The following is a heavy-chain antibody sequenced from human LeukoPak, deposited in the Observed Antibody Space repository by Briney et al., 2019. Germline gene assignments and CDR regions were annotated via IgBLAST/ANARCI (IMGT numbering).Heavy chain of an antibody. Sequence: GGSLRLSCAASGFTFSNYWMHWVRQAPGKGLEWVAVISYDGSNKYYADSVKGRFTISRDNSKNTLYLQMNSLRAEDTAVYYCARDTIAAAGWDYYFDYWGQGTLVTVSS. D-gene: IGHD6-13*01. V-gene: IGHV3-30-3*01. CDR1: GFTFSNYW. J-gene: IGHJ4*02. CDR2: ISYDGSNK. CDR3: ARDTIAAAGWDYYFDY.